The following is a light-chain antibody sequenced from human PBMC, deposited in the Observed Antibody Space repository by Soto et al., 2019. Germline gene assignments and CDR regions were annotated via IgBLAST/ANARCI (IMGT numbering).Light chain of an antibody. V-gene: IGLV2-11*01. CDR3: CSYAGNYTYV. J-gene: IGLJ1*01. CDR2: DVT. CDR1: SSDVGGYNF. Sequence: QSALTQPASVSGSPGQSITISCTGTSSDVGGYNFVSWYQQNPGKAPKLMIHDVTKRPSGVPDRFSGSKSGNTASLTISGLQAEDEADYYCCSYAGNYTYVFGTGTKLTVL.